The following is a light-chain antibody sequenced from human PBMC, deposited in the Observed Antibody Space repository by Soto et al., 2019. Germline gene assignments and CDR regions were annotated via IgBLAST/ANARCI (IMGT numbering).Light chain of an antibody. J-gene: IGKJ4*01. CDR2: AAS. Sequence: DVQMTHSPSSVAESVGDRVTITCRASQGICHYLDWCGKKPGKAPESLIYAASSLQSGVPSQFRGSGSGADFTLTISSLQSQDFATYYCHQYKHYPPTFGGGTK. CDR1: QGICHY. CDR3: HQYKHYPPT. V-gene: IGKV1-16*02.